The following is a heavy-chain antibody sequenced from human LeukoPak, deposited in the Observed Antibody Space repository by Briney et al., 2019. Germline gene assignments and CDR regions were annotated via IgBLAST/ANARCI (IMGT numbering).Heavy chain of an antibody. CDR3: ARFRVGATKIGEDY. Sequence: SETLSLTCAVSGGSISSGGYSWSWIRQPPGKGLEWIGYIYHSGSTYYNPSLKSRVTISVDRSKNQFSLKLSSVTAADTAVYYCARFRVGATKIGEDYWGQGTLVTVSS. CDR1: GGSISSGGYS. V-gene: IGHV4-30-2*01. CDR2: IYHSGST. J-gene: IGHJ4*02. D-gene: IGHD1-26*01.